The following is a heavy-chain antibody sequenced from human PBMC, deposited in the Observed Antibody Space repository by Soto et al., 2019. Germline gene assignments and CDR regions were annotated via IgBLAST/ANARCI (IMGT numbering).Heavy chain of an antibody. J-gene: IGHJ6*03. CDR3: AREVAARLNYYYYYMDV. CDR1: GYTFTSYG. CDR2: ISAYNGNT. Sequence: ASVKVSCKASGYTFTSYGISWVRHAPGQGLEWMGWISAYNGNTNYAQKLQGRVTMTTDTSTSTAYMELRSLRSDDTAVYYCAREVAARLNYYYYYMDVWGKGTTVTVSS. V-gene: IGHV1-18*01. D-gene: IGHD6-6*01.